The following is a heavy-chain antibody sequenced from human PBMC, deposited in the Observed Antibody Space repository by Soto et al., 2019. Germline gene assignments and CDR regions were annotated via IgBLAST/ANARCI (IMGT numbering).Heavy chain of an antibody. J-gene: IGHJ6*02. CDR3: ASDNISRDYDSYFYYGMDV. D-gene: IGHD3-16*01. V-gene: IGHV1-2*02. CDR1: GYTFTDYY. Sequence: GASVKVSCKTSGYTFTDYYTHWVRQAAGQGLEWMGWMNPKSGGAYFAQKFQARLTITADESTSTAYMELSSLRSEDTAVYYCASDNISRDYDSYFYYGMDVWGQGTTVTVSS. CDR2: MNPKSGGA.